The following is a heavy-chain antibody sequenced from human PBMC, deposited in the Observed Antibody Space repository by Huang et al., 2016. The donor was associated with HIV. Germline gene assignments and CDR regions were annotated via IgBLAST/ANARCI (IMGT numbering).Heavy chain of an antibody. Sequence: QVQLQESGPGLVKPSETLSLTCTVSGGSISSHYWNWIRQPPGKGLEWIGSIYYSGSTNYNPPLKSRGTISVDTSKNQFSLKLNSVTAADTAVYYCARGRLKLRFLEWVPVVLDYWGQGTLVTVSS. CDR3: ARGRLKLRFLEWVPVVLDY. J-gene: IGHJ4*02. D-gene: IGHD3-3*01. V-gene: IGHV4-59*11. CDR2: IYYSGST. CDR1: GGSISSHY.